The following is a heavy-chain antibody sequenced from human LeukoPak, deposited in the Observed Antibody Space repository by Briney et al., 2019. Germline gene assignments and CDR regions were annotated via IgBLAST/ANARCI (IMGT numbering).Heavy chain of an antibody. CDR2: MNPNSGNT. D-gene: IGHD3-3*01. V-gene: IGHV1-8*01. J-gene: IGHJ6*02. CDR1: GYTFTSYD. CDR3: ARGQITHYDFWSGYFYYYYGMDV. Sequence: ASVKVSCKASGYTFTSYDINWVRQATGQGLEWMGWMNPNSGNTGYAQKFQGRVTMTRNTSISTAYMELSGLRSEDTAVYYCARGQITHYDFWSGYFYYYYGMDVWGQGTTVTVSS.